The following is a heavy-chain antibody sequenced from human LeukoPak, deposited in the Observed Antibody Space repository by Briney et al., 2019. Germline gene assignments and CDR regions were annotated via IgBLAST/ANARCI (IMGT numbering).Heavy chain of an antibody. V-gene: IGHV4-59*01. CDR3: ARGGLYYDFWSGYYLYDAFDI. Sequence: SETLSLXCTVSGGSISSYYWSWIRQPPGKGLEWIGYIYYSGSTNYNPSLKSRVTMSVDTSKNQFSLKLSSVTAADTAVYYCARGGLYYDFWSGYYLYDAFDIWGQGTMVTVSS. J-gene: IGHJ3*02. CDR2: IYYSGST. CDR1: GGSISSYY. D-gene: IGHD3-3*01.